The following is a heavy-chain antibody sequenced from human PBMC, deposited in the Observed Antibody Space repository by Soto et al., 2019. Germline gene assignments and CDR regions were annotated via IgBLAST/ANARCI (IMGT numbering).Heavy chain of an antibody. CDR3: ARGFIPENY. CDR2: INTFNGNT. D-gene: IGHD2-2*01. Sequence: QVHLVQSESEVKMPGASVKVSCKTSGYTFSDYDVSWVRQAPGQGLEWMGWINTFNGNTKYEQKFQGRVTFSIDTSTRTVFLDLTSLKFDDAAVYYCARGFIPENYWGQGTRVTVSS. V-gene: IGHV1-18*01. CDR1: GYTFSDYD. J-gene: IGHJ4*02.